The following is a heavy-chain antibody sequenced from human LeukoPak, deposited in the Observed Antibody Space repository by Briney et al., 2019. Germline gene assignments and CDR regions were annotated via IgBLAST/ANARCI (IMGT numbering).Heavy chain of an antibody. J-gene: IGHJ5*02. CDR1: GYTFTSYG. D-gene: IGHD3-22*01. CDR3: ASSHYYDSSGYRT. CDR2: ISAYNGNT. V-gene: IGHV1-18*01. Sequence: AASVKVSCKASGYTFTSYGISWVRQAPGQGREWMGWISAYNGNTNDAQKLQGRVTMTTDTSTSTAYMELRSLRSDDTAVYYCASSHYYDSSGYRTWGQGTLVTVSS.